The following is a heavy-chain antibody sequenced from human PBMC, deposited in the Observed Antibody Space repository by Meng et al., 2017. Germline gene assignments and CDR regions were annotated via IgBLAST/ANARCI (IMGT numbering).Heavy chain of an antibody. CDR1: GYTFTGYY. Sequence: ASVKVSCKASGYTFTGYYMHWVRQAPGQGLEWMGWINPNSGGTNYAQKFQGRFTMTRDTSISTAYMELSRLRSDDTAVYYCARSWVYGSSVPYYFDYWGQGTLVTVSS. J-gene: IGHJ4*02. V-gene: IGHV1-2*02. CDR2: INPNSGGT. CDR3: ARSWVYGSSVPYYFDY. D-gene: IGHD3-10*01.